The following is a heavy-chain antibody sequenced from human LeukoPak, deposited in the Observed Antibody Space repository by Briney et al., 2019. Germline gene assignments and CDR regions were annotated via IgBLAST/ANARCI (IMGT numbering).Heavy chain of an antibody. CDR3: ARGRRWQDY. CDR1: GFTFSSDW. D-gene: IGHD4-23*01. Sequence: TGGSLRLSCAAFGFTFSSDWMSWVRQAPGKGLEWVGNIKQDGSEKYYVDSVKGRFTISRDNAKNSLYLQMNSLRAEDTAAYYCARGRRWQDYWGQGTLVTVSS. V-gene: IGHV3-7*01. CDR2: IKQDGSEK. J-gene: IGHJ4*02.